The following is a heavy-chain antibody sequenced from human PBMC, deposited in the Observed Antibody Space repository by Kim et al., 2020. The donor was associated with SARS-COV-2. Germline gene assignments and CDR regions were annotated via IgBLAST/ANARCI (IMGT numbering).Heavy chain of an antibody. CDR2: ISSSSSYI. J-gene: IGHJ3*02. Sequence: GGSLRLSCAASGFTFSSYSMNWVRQAPGKGLEWVSSISSSSSYIYYADSVKGRFTISRDNAKNSLYLQMNSLRAEDTAVYYCARGCQWLTDAFDIWGQGTMVTVSS. D-gene: IGHD6-19*01. CDR1: GFTFSSYS. V-gene: IGHV3-21*01. CDR3: ARGCQWLTDAFDI.